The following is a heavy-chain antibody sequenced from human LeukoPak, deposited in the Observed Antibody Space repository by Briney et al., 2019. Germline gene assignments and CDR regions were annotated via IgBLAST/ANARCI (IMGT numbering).Heavy chain of an antibody. CDR3: AIMHGYYDGSGYWVQ. J-gene: IGHJ1*01. D-gene: IGHD3-22*01. CDR2: ISGSGGST. V-gene: IGHV3-23*01. CDR1: GFTFSSYA. Sequence: GGSLRLSCAASGFTFSSYAMSWVRQAPGKGLEWVSAISGSGGSTYYADSVKGRFTISRDNSKNTLYLQMNSLRAEDTAVYYCAIMHGYYDGSGYWVQWGQGTLVTVSS.